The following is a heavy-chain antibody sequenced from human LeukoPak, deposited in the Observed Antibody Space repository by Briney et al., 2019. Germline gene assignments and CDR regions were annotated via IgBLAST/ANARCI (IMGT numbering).Heavy chain of an antibody. V-gene: IGHV4-30-4*08. J-gene: IGHJ4*02. CDR3: ARVSCNWNYEPDYFDY. D-gene: IGHD1-7*01. Sequence: SETLSLTCIVSGGSISSGDYYWSWIRQPPGKGLEWIGYIYYSGSTYYNPSLKSRVTISVDTSKNQFSLKLSSVTAADTAVYYCARVSCNWNYEPDYFDYWGQGTLVTVSS. CDR1: GGSISSGDYY. CDR2: IYYSGST.